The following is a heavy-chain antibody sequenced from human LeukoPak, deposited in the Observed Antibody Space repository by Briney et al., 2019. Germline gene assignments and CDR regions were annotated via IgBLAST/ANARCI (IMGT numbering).Heavy chain of an antibody. Sequence: PGGSLRLSCAASGFTFSSYATHWVRQAPGKGLEWVAVISNDGSNSYYADSVKGRFTISRDNSKNSLYLQMNSLRTEDTAFYYCAKARARIEVATIFDYWGQGTLVTVSS. CDR1: GFTFSSYA. V-gene: IGHV3-30-3*01. CDR3: AKARARIEVATIFDY. J-gene: IGHJ4*02. D-gene: IGHD5-24*01. CDR2: ISNDGSNS.